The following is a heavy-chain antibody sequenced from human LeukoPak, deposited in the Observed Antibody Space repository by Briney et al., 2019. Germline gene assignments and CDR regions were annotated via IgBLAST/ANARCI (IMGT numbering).Heavy chain of an antibody. Sequence: SETLSLTCTVSGGSISSYYWSWIRQPPGKGLEWIGYIYYSGSTNYNPSLKSRVTISVDTSKNQFSLKLSSVTAADTAVYYCARLRGYSYGFADYWGQGTLVTVS. J-gene: IGHJ4*02. CDR1: GGSISSYY. V-gene: IGHV4-59*08. D-gene: IGHD5-18*01. CDR3: ARLRGYSYGFADY. CDR2: IYYSGST.